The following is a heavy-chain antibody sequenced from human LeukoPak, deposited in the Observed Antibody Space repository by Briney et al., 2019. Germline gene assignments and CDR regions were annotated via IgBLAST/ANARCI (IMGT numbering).Heavy chain of an antibody. V-gene: IGHV4-30-4*01. D-gene: IGHD1-1*01. J-gene: IGHJ4*01. CDR1: GDSIGSADSY. CDR3: ARKPGVHSTETKGATFDY. CDR2: IHKSGTT. Sequence: SETLSLTCIVSGDSIGSADSYWTWIRQPPGKGLEWIGYIHKSGTTYYNPSLTSRLTISLDTSNNHFSLELTFVTAADTALYYCARKPGVHSTETKGATFDYWGHGALVTVSS.